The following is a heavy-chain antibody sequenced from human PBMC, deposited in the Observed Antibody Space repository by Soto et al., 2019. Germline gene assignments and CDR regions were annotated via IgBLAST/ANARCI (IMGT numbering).Heavy chain of an antibody. J-gene: IGHJ4*02. CDR3: AYGSGNYRFQY. CDR2: INPDGSAK. D-gene: IGHD3-10*01. V-gene: IGHV3-7*05. CDR1: GFTFSSYW. Sequence: EVQLVESGGGLVQPGGSLRLSCAASGFTFSSYWLSWVRQAPGKGLEWVANINPDGSAKYYVDSVKGRFTISRDTAKNSLSLQMNSLRAEDTAVYYCAYGSGNYRFQYWGQGTLVTVSS.